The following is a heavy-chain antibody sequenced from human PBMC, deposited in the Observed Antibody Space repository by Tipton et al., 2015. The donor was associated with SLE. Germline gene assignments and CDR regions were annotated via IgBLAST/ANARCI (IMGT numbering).Heavy chain of an antibody. Sequence: TLSLTCTVSGGPVSSGSYYWSWIRQPPGKGLEWIGYIYYSGSTNYNPSLKSRVTISVDTSKNQFSLKLSSVTAADTAVYYCARGLAAGDRIWGQGTLVTVSS. CDR3: ARGLAAGDRI. CDR1: GGPVSSGSYY. D-gene: IGHD7-27*01. V-gene: IGHV4-61*01. J-gene: IGHJ4*02. CDR2: IYYSGST.